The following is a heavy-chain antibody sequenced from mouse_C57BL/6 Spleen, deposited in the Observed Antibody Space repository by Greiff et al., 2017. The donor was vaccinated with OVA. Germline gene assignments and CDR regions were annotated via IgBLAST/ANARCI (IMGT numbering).Heavy chain of an antibody. CDR1: GYTFTSYW. J-gene: IGHJ2*01. CDR3: ARRGRSGYYFDY. CDR2: IDPNSGGT. V-gene: IGHV1-72*01. D-gene: IGHD3-1*01. Sequence: QVQLQQPGAELVKPGASVKLSCKASGYTFTSYWMHWVKQRPGRGLEWIGRIDPNSGGTKYNEKFKSKATLTVDKPSSTAYLQLSSMTYEDYAVDYCARRGRSGYYFDYWGQGTTLTVSS.